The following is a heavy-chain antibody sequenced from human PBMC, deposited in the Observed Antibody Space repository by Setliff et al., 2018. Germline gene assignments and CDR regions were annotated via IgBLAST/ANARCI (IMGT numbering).Heavy chain of an antibody. CDR1: GGSFDSGTHY. CDR2: IQGTGNT. Sequence: KASETLSLTCTVTGGSFDSGTHYWSWIRQPAGKVPEWIGLIQGTGNTNYNPSLQSRATISIDTSKNQISLKITSVTAADTALYSCAGTPARGTTWLPPFDCWGQGIQVTVS. V-gene: IGHV4-61*02. D-gene: IGHD3-9*01. CDR3: AGTPARGTTWLPPFDC. J-gene: IGHJ4*02.